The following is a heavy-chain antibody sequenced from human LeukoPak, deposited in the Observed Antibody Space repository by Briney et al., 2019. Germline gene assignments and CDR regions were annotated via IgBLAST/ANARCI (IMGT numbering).Heavy chain of an antibody. J-gene: IGHJ4*02. CDR3: AREPYDSSGYSPCYFDY. Sequence: SVKVSCKASGGTLSSYAISWVRQAPGQGLEWMGRIIPILGIANYAQKFQGRVTITADKSTSTAFMELSSLRSEDTAVYYCAREPYDSSGYSPCYFDYWGQGTLVTVSS. CDR2: IIPILGIA. D-gene: IGHD3-22*01. V-gene: IGHV1-69*04. CDR1: GGTLSSYA.